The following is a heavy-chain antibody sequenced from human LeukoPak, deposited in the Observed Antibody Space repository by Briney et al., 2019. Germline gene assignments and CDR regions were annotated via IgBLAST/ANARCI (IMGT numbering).Heavy chain of an antibody. J-gene: IGHJ4*02. CDR2: IYSGGST. CDR1: GFTVSSNY. V-gene: IGHV3-66*01. D-gene: IGHD3-3*01. Sequence: GSLRLSCAASGFTVSSNYMSWVRQAPGKGLEWVSVIYSGGSTYYADSVKGRFTISRDNSKNTLYLQMNSLRAEDTAVYYCARVGSAYDFWSGSDYWGQGTLVTVSS. CDR3: ARVGSAYDFWSGSDY.